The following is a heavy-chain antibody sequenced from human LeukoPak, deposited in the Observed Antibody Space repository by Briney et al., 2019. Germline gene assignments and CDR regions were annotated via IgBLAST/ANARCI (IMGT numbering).Heavy chain of an antibody. V-gene: IGHV3-11*03. J-gene: IGHJ4*02. Sequence: GGSLRLSCAASGFTFSDYYMSWIRQAPGKGLEWVSYISSSSSSYTNYADSVKGRFTISRDNAKNSLYLQMNSLRAEDTAVYYCARLTYYYDSSGYYYFDYWGQGTLVTVSS. CDR2: ISSSSSSYT. D-gene: IGHD3-22*01. CDR3: ARLTYYYDSSGYYYFDY. CDR1: GFTFSDYY.